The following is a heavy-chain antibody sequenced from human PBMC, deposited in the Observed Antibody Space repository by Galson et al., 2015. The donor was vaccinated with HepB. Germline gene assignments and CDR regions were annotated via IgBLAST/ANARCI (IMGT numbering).Heavy chain of an antibody. D-gene: IGHD6-19*01. V-gene: IGHV1-3*01. CDR1: GNTFSSFA. Sequence: SVKVSCKASGNTFSSFAIHWVRQAPGQGLEWMGWINAGNGKTKYSQKFQGRVTITRDTSASTAYMELSSLRSEDTAVYYCARESGILVAGTGFDYWGQGTLVTVSS. CDR3: ARESGILVAGTGFDY. CDR2: INAGNGKT. J-gene: IGHJ4*02.